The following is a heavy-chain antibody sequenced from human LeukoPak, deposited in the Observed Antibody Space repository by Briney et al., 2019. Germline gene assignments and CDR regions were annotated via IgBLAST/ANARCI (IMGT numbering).Heavy chain of an antibody. V-gene: IGHV1-8*01. CDR3: ARAVISGYSYENWFDP. D-gene: IGHD5-18*01. Sequence: RASVKVSCKASGYTFTSHDINWVRQATGQGLEWMGWMNPNGANTGCAQKFQGRVTMTRNTSISTAYMELSSLRSEDTAVYYCARAVISGYSYENWFDPWGQGTLVTVSS. J-gene: IGHJ5*02. CDR2: MNPNGANT. CDR1: GYTFTSHD.